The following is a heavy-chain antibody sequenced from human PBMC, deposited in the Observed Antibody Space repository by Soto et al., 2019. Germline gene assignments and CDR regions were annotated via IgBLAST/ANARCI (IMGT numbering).Heavy chain of an antibody. D-gene: IGHD4-17*01. CDR1: GYSFTSYW. J-gene: IGHJ4*02. Sequence: GESLKISCKGSGYSFTSYWIGWVRQMPGKGLEWMGIIYPGDSDTRYSPSFQGQVTISADKSINTAYLQRSSLKASDTAMYYCARHRPSTVLDYWGQGTLVTVSS. V-gene: IGHV5-51*01. CDR3: ARHRPSTVLDY. CDR2: IYPGDSDT.